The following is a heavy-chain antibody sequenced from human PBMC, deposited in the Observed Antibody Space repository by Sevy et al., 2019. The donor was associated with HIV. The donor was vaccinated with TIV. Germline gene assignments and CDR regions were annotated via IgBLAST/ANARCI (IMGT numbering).Heavy chain of an antibody. V-gene: IGHV1-8*01. J-gene: IGHJ4*02. Sequence: ASVKVSCKASGYTFTFYDINWVRQATGQGLEWVGWMNPNRGNTGYAQKFQGRVTMTRNTSISTAYIELSSLRSEDTAVFYCARGASLYSSSIIEYDYCGQGTLVTVSS. D-gene: IGHD6-6*01. CDR3: ARGASLYSSSIIEYDY. CDR2: MNPNRGNT. CDR1: GYTFTFYD.